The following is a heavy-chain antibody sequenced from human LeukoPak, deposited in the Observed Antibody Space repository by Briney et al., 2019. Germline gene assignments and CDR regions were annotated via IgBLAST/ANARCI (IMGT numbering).Heavy chain of an antibody. CDR2: ISGSGGST. CDR3: ARARNNGGLYYFDY. D-gene: IGHD1/OR15-1a*01. J-gene: IGHJ4*02. Sequence: PGGSLRLSCAASGFTFSSYAMSWVRQAPGKGPEWVSAISGSGGSTYYADSVKGRFTISRDNSKNTLYLQMNSLRAEDTAVYYCARARNNGGLYYFDYWGQGTLVTVSS. V-gene: IGHV3-23*01. CDR1: GFTFSSYA.